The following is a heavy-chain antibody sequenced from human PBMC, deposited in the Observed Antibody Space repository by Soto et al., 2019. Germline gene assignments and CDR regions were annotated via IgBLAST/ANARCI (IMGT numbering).Heavy chain of an antibody. CDR1: GYTFTSYA. Sequence: ASVKVSCKASGYTFTSYAMHWVRQAPGQRLEWMGWINAGNGNTSYAQKFQGRVTMTRDTSTSTVYMELSSLRSEDTAVYYCARTPAVDTAMVNAFNIWGQGTMVTVSS. CDR3: ARTPAVDTAMVNAFNI. CDR2: INAGNGNT. D-gene: IGHD5-18*01. V-gene: IGHV1-3*01. J-gene: IGHJ3*02.